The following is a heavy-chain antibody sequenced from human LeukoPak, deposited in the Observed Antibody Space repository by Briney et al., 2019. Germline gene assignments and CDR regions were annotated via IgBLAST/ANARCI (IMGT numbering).Heavy chain of an antibody. CDR3: VRDGY. CDR1: GFTFSSYA. V-gene: IGHV3-30*03. CDR2: ISYNVNNK. Sequence: RSGGSLRLSCTASGFTFSSYAMHWVGQAPGKGLEWVAAISYNVNNKYYADSVKGRFTLSRDNSKNTLYLQMNSLRAEDTAVYYCVRDGYWGQGTLVTVSS. J-gene: IGHJ4*02.